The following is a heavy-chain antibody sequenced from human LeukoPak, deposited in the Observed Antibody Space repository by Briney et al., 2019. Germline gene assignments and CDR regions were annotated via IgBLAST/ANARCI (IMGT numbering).Heavy chain of an antibody. D-gene: IGHD3-22*01. J-gene: IGHJ6*03. V-gene: IGHV4-61*02. CDR2: IYTSGST. CDR1: GGSISSGSYY. CDR3: VATMNLDYYYMDV. Sequence: SETLSLTCTVSGGSISSGSYYWSWIRQSAGKGLEWIGRIYTSGSTNYNPSLKSRVTMSVHTSKNQFSLKLTSVTAADTAMYYCVATMNLDYYYMDVWAKGPRSPSP.